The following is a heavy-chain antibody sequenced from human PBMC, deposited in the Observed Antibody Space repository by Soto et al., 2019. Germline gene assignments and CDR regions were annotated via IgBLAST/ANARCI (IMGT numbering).Heavy chain of an antibody. V-gene: IGHV1-69*13. Sequence: SMKVSCEASGGTFSSYAISGGRQAPGQGLEWMGGIIPIFGTANYAQTSQGRVKITADESTSTAHMELSRLRSEDTAVYYCAREGEGDSRPIDYWGQGTLVTVSS. J-gene: IGHJ4*02. CDR3: AREGEGDSRPIDY. CDR2: IIPIFGTA. CDR1: GGTFSSYA. D-gene: IGHD3-16*01.